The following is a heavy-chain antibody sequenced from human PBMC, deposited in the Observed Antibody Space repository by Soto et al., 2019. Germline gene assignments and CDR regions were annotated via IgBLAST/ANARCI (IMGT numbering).Heavy chain of an antibody. J-gene: IGHJ6*02. V-gene: IGHV3-30*18. Sequence: SLRLSCAASGFTFSSYGMHWVRQAPGKGLEWVAVISYDGSNKYYADSVKGRFTISRDNSKNTLYLQMNSLRAEDTAVYYCAKDKYSSSSKSSYYYYGMDVWGQGTTVTVSS. CDR1: GFTFSSYG. CDR2: ISYDGSNK. D-gene: IGHD6-6*01. CDR3: AKDKYSSSSKSSYYYYGMDV.